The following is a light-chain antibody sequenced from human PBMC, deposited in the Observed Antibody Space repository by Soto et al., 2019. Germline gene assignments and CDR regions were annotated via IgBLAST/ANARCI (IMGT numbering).Light chain of an antibody. V-gene: IGLV2-23*01. CDR3: QSYDTSLRGWL. CDR2: EGS. J-gene: IGLJ3*02. CDR1: SSDVGSYNL. Sequence: QSALTQPASVSGSPGQSITISCTGTSSDVGSYNLVSWYQQHPGKAPKLMIYEGSKRPSGVSNRFSGSKSGNTASLTISGLQAEDEADYYCQSYDTSLRGWLFGGGTKLTVL.